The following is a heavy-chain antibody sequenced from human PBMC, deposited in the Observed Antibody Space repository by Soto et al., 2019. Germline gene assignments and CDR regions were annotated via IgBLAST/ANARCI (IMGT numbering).Heavy chain of an antibody. CDR2: IGGGGVNT. V-gene: IGHV3-23*01. J-gene: IGHJ3*02. CDR1: GFTLSSYA. D-gene: IGHD2-15*01. Sequence: PGGSLRLSCAASGFTLSSYAMSWVRQAPGKGLEWVSIIGGGGVNTYYADSVKGRFTISRDNSINALYLQMSSLRAGDTAVYYCAKGILVKPPGRRALDIWGQGTMVTVS. CDR3: AKGILVKPPGRRALDI.